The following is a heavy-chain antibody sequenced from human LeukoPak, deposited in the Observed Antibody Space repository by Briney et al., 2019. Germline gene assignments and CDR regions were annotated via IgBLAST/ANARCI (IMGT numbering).Heavy chain of an antibody. Sequence: GASVKVSCKASGYTFTSYDINRVRQATGQGLEWMGWMNPNSGNTGYAQKFQGRVTITRNTSISTAYMELSSLRSEDTAVYYCARGFRGSGIPGIGYWGQGTLVTVSS. J-gene: IGHJ4*02. CDR3: ARGFRGSGIPGIGY. V-gene: IGHV1-8*03. CDR1: GYTFTSYD. D-gene: IGHD3-10*01. CDR2: MNPNSGNT.